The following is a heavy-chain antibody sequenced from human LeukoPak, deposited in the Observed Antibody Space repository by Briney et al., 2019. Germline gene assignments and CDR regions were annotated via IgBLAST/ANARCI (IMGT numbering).Heavy chain of an antibody. Sequence: PGGSLRLSCAASGFTFSSYVLSWVRQAPGKGLEWVSSVSGRGRSTYYADSVKGRFNVSKDNSRNTLYLEMRSLRAEDTAVYFCAQHRGFFGVTEYFDFWGQGTLVTVSS. D-gene: IGHD3-3*01. J-gene: IGHJ4*02. V-gene: IGHV3-23*01. CDR1: GFTFSSYV. CDR2: VSGRGRST. CDR3: AQHRGFFGVTEYFDF.